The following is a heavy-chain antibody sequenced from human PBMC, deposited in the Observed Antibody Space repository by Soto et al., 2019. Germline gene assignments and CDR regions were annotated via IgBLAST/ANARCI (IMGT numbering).Heavy chain of an antibody. V-gene: IGHV3-30-3*01. J-gene: IGHJ6*02. CDR3: ARDFVQEGYYYYYGMDV. CDR2: ISYDGSNK. CDR1: GFTFSSYA. D-gene: IGHD1-1*01. Sequence: VGSLRLSCAASGFTFSSYAMHWVRQAPGKGLEWVAVISYDGSNKYYADSVKGRFTISRDNSKNTLYLQMNSLRAEDTAVYYCARDFVQEGYYYYYGMDVWGQGTTVTVSS.